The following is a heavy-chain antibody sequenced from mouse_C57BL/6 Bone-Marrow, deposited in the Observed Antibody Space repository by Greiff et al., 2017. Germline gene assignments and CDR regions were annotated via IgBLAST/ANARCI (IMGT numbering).Heavy chain of an antibody. V-gene: IGHV1-69*01. CDR3: ARGTLGYEGFAY. D-gene: IGHD2-2*01. J-gene: IGHJ3*01. Sequence: VQLQQSGAELVMPGASVKLSRKASGYTFTSYWMHWVKQRPGQGLEWIGEIDPSDSYTNYNQKFKGKSTLTVAKSSSTAYMQLSSLTSEDSAVYYCARGTLGYEGFAYWGQGTLVTVSA. CDR2: IDPSDSYT. CDR1: GYTFTSYW.